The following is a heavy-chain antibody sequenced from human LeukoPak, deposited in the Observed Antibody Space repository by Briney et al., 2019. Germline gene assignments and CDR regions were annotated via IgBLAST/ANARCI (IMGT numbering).Heavy chain of an antibody. Sequence: ASVKVSCKASGYTFTSYYMHWVRQAPGQGLEWMGIINPSGGSTSYAQKFQGRVTMTRDTSTSTVYMELSSLRSEDTAVYYCARERGLTYYYDSSGSKNYFDYWGQGTLVTVSS. J-gene: IGHJ4*02. V-gene: IGHV1-46*01. CDR3: ARERGLTYYYDSSGSKNYFDY. CDR1: GYTFTSYY. CDR2: INPSGGST. D-gene: IGHD3-22*01.